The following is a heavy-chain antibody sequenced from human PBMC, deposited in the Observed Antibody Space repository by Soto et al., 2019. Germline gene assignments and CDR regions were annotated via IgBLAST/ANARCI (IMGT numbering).Heavy chain of an antibody. CDR1: GGSISSGDYY. Sequence: PSETLSLTCTVSGGSISSGDYYWSWIRQPPGKGLEWIGYIYYSGSTYYNPSLKSRVTISVDTSKNQFSLKLSSVTAADTAVYYCARSSIAARDDFDYWGQGTLVTVSS. D-gene: IGHD6-6*01. CDR2: IYYSGST. V-gene: IGHV4-30-4*01. J-gene: IGHJ4*02. CDR3: ARSSIAARDDFDY.